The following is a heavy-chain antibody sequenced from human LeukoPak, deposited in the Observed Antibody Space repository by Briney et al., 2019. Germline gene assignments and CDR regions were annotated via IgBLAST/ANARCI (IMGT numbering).Heavy chain of an antibody. D-gene: IGHD6-19*01. Sequence: GGPLRLSCAASGFTFSSYAMSWVRQAPGKGLEWVSAISGSGGSTYYADSVKGRFTISRDNSKTTLYLQMNSLRAEDTAVYYCAKADRIAVAYIDYWGQGTLVTVSS. CDR1: GFTFSSYA. CDR3: AKADRIAVAYIDY. J-gene: IGHJ4*02. V-gene: IGHV3-23*01. CDR2: ISGSGGST.